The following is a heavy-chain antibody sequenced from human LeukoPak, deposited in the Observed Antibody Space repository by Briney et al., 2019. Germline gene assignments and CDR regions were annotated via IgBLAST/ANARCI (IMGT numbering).Heavy chain of an antibody. D-gene: IGHD3-3*01. CDR2: VSGSGDST. V-gene: IGHV3-23*01. CDR3: AKLIRDYDFWSGSYRAQWFDP. Sequence: GGSLRFSCAASRFTFSSYAMSWVRQAPGKGLEWVSTVSGSGDSTDYADSVKGRFAISRDNSKNTLYLQINSLRAEDTALYYCAKLIRDYDFWSGSYRAQWFDPWGQGTLVTVSS. CDR1: RFTFSSYA. J-gene: IGHJ5*02.